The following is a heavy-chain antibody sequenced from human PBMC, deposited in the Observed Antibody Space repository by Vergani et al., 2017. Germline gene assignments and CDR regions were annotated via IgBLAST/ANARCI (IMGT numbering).Heavy chain of an antibody. D-gene: IGHD4-11*01. CDR3: ARDPYSNYVNYYMDV. J-gene: IGHJ6*03. CDR1: GFTFSSYW. V-gene: IGHV3-7*01. Sequence: EVQLVESGGGLVQPGGSLRLSCAASGFTFSSYWMSWVRQAPGKGLEWVANIKQDGSEKYYVDSVKGRFTIPRVNAKNSLYLQMNSLRAEDTAVYYCARDPYSNYVNYYMDVWGKGTTVTVSS. CDR2: IKQDGSEK.